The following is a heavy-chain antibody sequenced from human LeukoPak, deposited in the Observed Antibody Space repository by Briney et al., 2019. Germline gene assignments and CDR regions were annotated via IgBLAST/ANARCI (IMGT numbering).Heavy chain of an antibody. CDR2: INPNSGGT. D-gene: IGHD3-22*01. J-gene: IGHJ3*02. V-gene: IGHV1-2*02. Sequence: SVKVSCKASGYTFTAYYMHWVRQAPGQGLEWMGWINPNSGGTNYAQKFQGRVTMTRATSISTAYMELSRLRSDDTAVYYCARDYYDSSGFGAFDIWGQGTMVTVSS. CDR1: GYTFTAYY. CDR3: ARDYYDSSGFGAFDI.